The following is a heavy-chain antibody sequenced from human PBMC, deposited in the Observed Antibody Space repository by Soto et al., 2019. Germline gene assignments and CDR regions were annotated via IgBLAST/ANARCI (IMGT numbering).Heavy chain of an antibody. CDR3: ARASHQYYYDSSGYPYWYFDL. Sequence: SETLSLTCTVSGGSISSYYWSWIRQPAGKGLEWIGRFYTSGSTSYNPSLKSRVTMSVDTSKNQFSLKLSSVTAADTAVYYCARASHQYYYDSSGYPYWYFDLWGRGPLVTVSS. CDR1: GGSISSYY. CDR2: FYTSGST. J-gene: IGHJ2*01. D-gene: IGHD3-22*01. V-gene: IGHV4-4*07.